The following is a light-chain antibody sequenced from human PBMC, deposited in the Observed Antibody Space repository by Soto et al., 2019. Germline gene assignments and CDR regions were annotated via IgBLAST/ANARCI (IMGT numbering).Light chain of an antibody. CDR1: SSDVGGYNY. V-gene: IGLV2-14*01. Sequence: QSALTQPASVSGSPGQSITVSCTGTSSDVGGYNYVSWYQQHPGKAPKLMIYDVSNRPSGVSYRFSGSKSGNTASLTISGLHAEDEADYYCTSYASSSTYVYGTGTKVTVL. CDR3: TSYASSSTYV. J-gene: IGLJ1*01. CDR2: DVS.